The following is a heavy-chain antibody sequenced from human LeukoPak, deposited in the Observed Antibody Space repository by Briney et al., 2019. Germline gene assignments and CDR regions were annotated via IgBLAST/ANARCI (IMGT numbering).Heavy chain of an antibody. CDR1: GFTVSSNY. CDR3: ARSPRDGYNYQDS. J-gene: IGHJ4*02. D-gene: IGHD5-24*01. CDR2: IYSGGST. V-gene: IGHV3-53*01. Sequence: GGSLRLSCAASGFTVSSNYMSWVRQAAGKGLVWVSVIYSGGSTYYADSVKGRFTISRDNSKNTLYLQMNSLRAEDTAVYYCARSPRDGYNYQDSGGQGTLVTVSS.